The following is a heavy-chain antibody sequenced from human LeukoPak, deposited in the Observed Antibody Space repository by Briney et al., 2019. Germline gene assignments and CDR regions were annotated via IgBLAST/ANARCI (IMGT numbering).Heavy chain of an antibody. CDR1: GGTFSSYA. CDR3: ARDQSTYYYDSSGYYPFDY. D-gene: IGHD3-22*01. V-gene: IGHV1-69*04. Sequence: GSSVKVSCKASGGTFSSYAISWVRQAPGQGLEWMGRIIPILGIANYAQKFQGRVTITADKSTSTAYMELSSLRSEDTAVYYCARDQSTYYYDSSGYYPFDYWGQGTLVTVSS. CDR2: IIPILGIA. J-gene: IGHJ4*02.